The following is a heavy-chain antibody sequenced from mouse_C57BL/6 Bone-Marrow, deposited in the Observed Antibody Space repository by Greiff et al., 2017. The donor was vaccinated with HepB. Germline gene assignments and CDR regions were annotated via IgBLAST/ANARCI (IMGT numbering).Heavy chain of an antibody. J-gene: IGHJ4*01. Sequence: EVQGVESGGGLVQPKGSLKLSCAASGFSFNTYAMNWVRQAPGKGLEWVARIRSKSNNYATYYADSVKDRFTISRDDSESMLYLQMNNLKTEYTAMYYCVRGYYGLYYAMDYWGQGTSVTVSS. CDR2: IRSKSNNYAT. V-gene: IGHV10-1*01. D-gene: IGHD1-1*01. CDR3: VRGYYGLYYAMDY. CDR1: GFSFNTYA.